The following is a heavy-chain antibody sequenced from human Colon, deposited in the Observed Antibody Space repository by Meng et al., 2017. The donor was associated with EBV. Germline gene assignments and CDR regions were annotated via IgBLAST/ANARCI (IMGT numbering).Heavy chain of an antibody. V-gene: IGHV4-31*03. CDR1: CGSMSSGDYF. Sequence: QVQVQESCPGLVKPSRTLSLTCPGSCGSMSSGDYFWNWIRQPPGKGLEWIGYIYYSGNTYYNPSLKSRVTISIDTSKNQLSLKLSSMTAADTAVYYCARYVFDSSSLYSNWFDPWGQGTLVTVSS. CDR3: ARYVFDSSSLYSNWFDP. CDR2: IYYSGNT. D-gene: IGHD3-22*01. J-gene: IGHJ5*02.